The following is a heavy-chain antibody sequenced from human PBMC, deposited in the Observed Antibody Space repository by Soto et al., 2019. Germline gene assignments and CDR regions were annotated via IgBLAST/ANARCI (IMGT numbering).Heavy chain of an antibody. V-gene: IGHV3-9*01. CDR3: ANEHQGANPYYYGRDV. Sequence: VQLVESGGGLVQPGRSLRLSCAASGFTFDDYAMHWVRQAPGKGLEWVSGISWNSGSIGYADSVKGRFTISRDNAKNSLFLQRYSLRAEDTALYYCANEHQGANPYYYGRDVWGQGTTVTVSS. J-gene: IGHJ6*02. CDR1: GFTFDDYA. CDR2: ISWNSGSI.